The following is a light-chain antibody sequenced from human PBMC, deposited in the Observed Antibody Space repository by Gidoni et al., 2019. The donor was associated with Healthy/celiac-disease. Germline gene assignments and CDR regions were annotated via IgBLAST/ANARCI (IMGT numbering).Light chain of an antibody. Sequence: QSVLPQPPSASGTPGQRVTISCSGRSSNIGSNYVYWYQQLPGTAPKLLIYRNNQRPSGVPDRFSGSKSGTSASLAISGLRSEDEADYYCAAWDDSLSGPVFGTGTKVTVL. CDR3: AAWDDSLSGPV. CDR1: SSNIGSNY. CDR2: RNN. J-gene: IGLJ1*01. V-gene: IGLV1-47*01.